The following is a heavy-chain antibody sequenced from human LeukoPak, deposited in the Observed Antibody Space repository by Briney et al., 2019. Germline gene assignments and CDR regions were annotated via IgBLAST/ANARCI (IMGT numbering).Heavy chain of an antibody. CDR2: ISGSGGST. V-gene: IGHV3-23*01. CDR1: GFTFSSYA. D-gene: IGHD2-2*01. CDR3: AKVKAGYCSSTSCLIFGY. Sequence: GGSLRLSCAASGFTFSSYAMSWVRQAPGKGLEWVSAISGSGGSTYYADSVKGRFTIFRDNSKNTLYLQMNSLRAEDTAVYYCAKVKAGYCSSTSCLIFGYWGQGTLVTVSS. J-gene: IGHJ4*02.